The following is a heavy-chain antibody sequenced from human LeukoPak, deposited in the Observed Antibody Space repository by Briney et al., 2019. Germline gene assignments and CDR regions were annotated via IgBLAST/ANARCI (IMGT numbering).Heavy chain of an antibody. CDR1: GFTFSDYA. CDR2: TTGSSGDT. J-gene: IGHJ4*02. D-gene: IGHD1-7*01. Sequence: GGSLRLSCAASGFTFSDYALSWVRQTPGKGLEWVAATTGSSGDTYHADSVKGRFAISRDNSKNTLSLQMNSLRAEDTAVYYCAKVGNWKYGHHDYWGQGTLVTVSS. V-gene: IGHV3-23*01. CDR3: AKVGNWKYGHHDY.